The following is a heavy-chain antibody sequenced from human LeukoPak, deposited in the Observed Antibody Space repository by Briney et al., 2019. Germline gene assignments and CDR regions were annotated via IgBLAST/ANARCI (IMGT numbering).Heavy chain of an antibody. CDR3: AKDNDYDFWSGSNWFDP. CDR1: GFTFTNYA. Sequence: GGSLRLSCAASGFTFTNYAMSWVRQAPGKGLEWVSGLSGGGISAYYADSVKGRFTISRDNSNNTLYLQMNNLRAEDTALYYCAKDNDYDFWSGSNWFDPWGQGTLVTVSS. V-gene: IGHV3-23*01. CDR2: LSGGGISA. D-gene: IGHD3-3*01. J-gene: IGHJ5*02.